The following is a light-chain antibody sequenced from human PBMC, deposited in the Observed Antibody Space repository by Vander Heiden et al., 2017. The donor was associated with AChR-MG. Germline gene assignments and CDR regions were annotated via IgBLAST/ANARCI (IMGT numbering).Light chain of an antibody. CDR2: NAS. V-gene: IGKV3-11*01. CDR3: QGRAKWPLIT. J-gene: IGKJ5*01. CDR1: QNVRSF. Sequence: EIVLTQSPATLSLSPGERATLSCRASQNVRSFLAWYQQKPGQTPRLLISNASTRATGVPARFSGSGSGTDFTLTISSREPEDFAVYYCQGRAKWPLITLGKGTRLKLK.